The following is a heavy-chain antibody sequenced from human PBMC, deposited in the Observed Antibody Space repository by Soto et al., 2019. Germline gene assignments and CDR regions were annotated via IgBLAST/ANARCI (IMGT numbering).Heavy chain of an antibody. J-gene: IGHJ3*02. V-gene: IGHV1-8*01. Sequence: ASVKVSCKASGYTFTSYDINWVRQATGQGLEWMGWMNPNSGNTGYAQKFQGRVTMTRNTSISTAYMELSSLRSEDTAVYYCARGIPTYCSSTRCYDIDVFDSWGQGTMVTVSS. CDR3: ARGIPTYCSSTRCYDIDVFDS. CDR2: MNPNSGNT. D-gene: IGHD2-2*01. CDR1: GYTFTSYD.